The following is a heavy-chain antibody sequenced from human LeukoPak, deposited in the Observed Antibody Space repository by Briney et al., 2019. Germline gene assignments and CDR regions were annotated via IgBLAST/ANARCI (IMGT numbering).Heavy chain of an antibody. CDR3: ARNGIVDAFDI. J-gene: IGHJ3*02. CDR1: GGSISSGSYY. D-gene: IGHD1-26*01. Sequence: SQTLSLTCTVSGGSISSGSYYWSWIRQPAGKGLEWIGRIYTSGSTNYNPSLKSRVTISVDTSKNQFSLKLSSVTAADTAVYYCARNGIVDAFDIWGQGTMVTVSS. V-gene: IGHV4-61*02. CDR2: IYTSGST.